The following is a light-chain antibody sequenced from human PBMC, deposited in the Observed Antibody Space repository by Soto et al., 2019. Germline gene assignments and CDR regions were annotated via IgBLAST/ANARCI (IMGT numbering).Light chain of an antibody. CDR2: GNS. CDR3: QSYDSSLSGSV. CDR1: SSNIGAGYD. V-gene: IGLV1-40*01. J-gene: IGLJ2*01. Sequence: QSVLTQPPSVSVAPGQRVTISCTGSSSNIGAGYDVHWYQQLPGTAPKLLIYGNSNRPSGVPDRFSGSKSGTSASLAITGRQAEDEADYYCQSYDSSLSGSVFGGGTKLTVL.